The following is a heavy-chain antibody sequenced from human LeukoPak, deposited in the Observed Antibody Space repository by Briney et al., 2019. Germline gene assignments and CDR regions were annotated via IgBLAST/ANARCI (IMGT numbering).Heavy chain of an antibody. Sequence: GGSLTLSCLASGFTFSNYGMHWVRQAPGKGLEWVGFIGYDGSNKYYADSVKGRFTISRDNSKNTLWLQMNSLRAEDTAVYYCATSTVTTPGKYYFDFWGQGTLVTVSS. CDR3: ATSTVTTPGKYYFDF. D-gene: IGHD4-17*01. V-gene: IGHV3-30*02. CDR2: IGYDGSNK. J-gene: IGHJ4*02. CDR1: GFTFSNYG.